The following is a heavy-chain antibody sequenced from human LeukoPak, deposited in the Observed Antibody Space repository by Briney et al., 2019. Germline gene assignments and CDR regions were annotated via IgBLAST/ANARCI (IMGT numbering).Heavy chain of an antibody. J-gene: IGHJ4*02. V-gene: IGHV1-69*13. D-gene: IGHD4-17*01. CDR2: IIPIFGTA. Sequence: ASVKVSCRASGGTFSSYAISWVRQAPGQGLEWMGGIIPIFGTANYAQKFQGRVTITADESTSTAYMELSSLRSEDTAVYYCARMSARDYGHPFDYWGQGTLVTVSS. CDR3: ARMSARDYGHPFDY. CDR1: GGTFSSYA.